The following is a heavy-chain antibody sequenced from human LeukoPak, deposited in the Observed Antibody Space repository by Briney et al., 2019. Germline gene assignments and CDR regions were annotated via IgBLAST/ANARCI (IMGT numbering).Heavy chain of an antibody. D-gene: IGHD6-19*01. CDR1: GYTFITYG. CDR3: ARSDSSGWKDY. J-gene: IGHJ4*02. CDR2: INPNSGGT. V-gene: IGHV1-2*02. Sequence: ASVKVSCKASGYTFITYGISWVRQAPGQGLEWMGWINPNSGGTNYAQKFQGRVTMTRDTSISTAYMELSRLVSDDTAVYYCARSDSSGWKDYWGQGTLVTVSS.